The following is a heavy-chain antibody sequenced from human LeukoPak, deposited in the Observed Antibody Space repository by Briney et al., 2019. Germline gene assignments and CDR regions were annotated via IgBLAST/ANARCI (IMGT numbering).Heavy chain of an antibody. CDR1: GGSISSYY. CDR2: IYYSGST. Sequence: PSETLSLTCTVSGGSISSYYWSWIRQPPGKGLEWIGYIYYSGSTNYNPSLKSRVTISVDTSKNQFSLKLSSVTAADTAVYYCARSHELGYFDYWGQGTLATVSS. D-gene: IGHD7-27*01. J-gene: IGHJ4*02. CDR3: ARSHELGYFDY. V-gene: IGHV4-59*01.